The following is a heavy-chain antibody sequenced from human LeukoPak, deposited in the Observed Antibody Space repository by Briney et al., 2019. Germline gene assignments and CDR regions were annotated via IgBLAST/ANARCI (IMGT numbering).Heavy chain of an antibody. CDR3: AKEMATTPCFDY. J-gene: IGHJ4*02. CDR2: ISWNSGSI. D-gene: IGHD5-24*01. V-gene: IGHV3-9*01. Sequence: GRSLRLSCAASGFTFDDYAMHWVRQAPGKGLEWVSGISWNSGSIGYADSVKGRFTISRDSAKNSLYLQMNSLRAEDTALYYCAKEMATTPCFDYWGQGTLVTVSS. CDR1: GFTFDDYA.